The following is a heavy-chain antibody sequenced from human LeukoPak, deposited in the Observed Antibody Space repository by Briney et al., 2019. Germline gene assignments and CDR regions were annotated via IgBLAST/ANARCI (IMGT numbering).Heavy chain of an antibody. D-gene: IGHD3-22*01. Sequence: GASVKVSCKASGGTFSSYAISWVRQAPGQGLEWMGWISAYNGNTNYAQKLQGRVTMTTDTSTSTAYMELRSLRSDDTAVYYCARVVNYDSSGSYYFDYWGQGTLVTVSS. CDR3: ARVVNYDSSGSYYFDY. V-gene: IGHV1-18*01. J-gene: IGHJ4*02. CDR1: GGTFSSYA. CDR2: ISAYNGNT.